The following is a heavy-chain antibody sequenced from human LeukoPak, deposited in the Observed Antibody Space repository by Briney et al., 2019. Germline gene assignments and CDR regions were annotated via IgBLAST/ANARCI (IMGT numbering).Heavy chain of an antibody. D-gene: IGHD5-18*01. CDR1: GGSINNYY. Sequence: SETLSLTCIVSGGSINNYYWNWIRQPAGQGLEWIGRIYTSGSTNYNPSLKSRVTMSVDTSKNQFSLKLRSVTAADTAVYYCARLGYTYGLVNYWGQGTLVTVSS. V-gene: IGHV4-4*07. CDR3: ARLGYTYGLVNY. J-gene: IGHJ4*02. CDR2: IYTSGST.